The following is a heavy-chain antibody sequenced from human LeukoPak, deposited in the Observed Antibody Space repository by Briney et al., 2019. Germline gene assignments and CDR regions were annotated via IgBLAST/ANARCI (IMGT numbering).Heavy chain of an antibody. V-gene: IGHV1-2*02. Sequence: ASVKVSCKASGYTFTGYYMHWVRQAPGQGLEWMGWINPNSGGTSYAQKFQGRVTMTRDTSISTAYMELSRLRSDDTAVYYCARDHGDYSGGFDPWGQGTLVTVSS. D-gene: IGHD4-17*01. CDR3: ARDHGDYSGGFDP. J-gene: IGHJ5*02. CDR1: GYTFTGYY. CDR2: INPNSGGT.